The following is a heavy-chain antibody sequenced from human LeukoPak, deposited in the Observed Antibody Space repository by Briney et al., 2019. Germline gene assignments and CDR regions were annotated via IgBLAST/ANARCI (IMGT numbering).Heavy chain of an antibody. Sequence: SETLSLTCTVSGGSIRSYYWSWFRQPAGKGLEWIGRIYTSGSTNYNPSLKSRVTMSVDTSKNQFSLKLSSVTAADTAVYYCARDVEARSPGGYYYYHMDVWGKGTTVTVSS. J-gene: IGHJ6*03. D-gene: IGHD2-15*01. CDR3: ARDVEARSPGGYYYYHMDV. CDR1: GGSIRSYY. V-gene: IGHV4-4*07. CDR2: IYTSGST.